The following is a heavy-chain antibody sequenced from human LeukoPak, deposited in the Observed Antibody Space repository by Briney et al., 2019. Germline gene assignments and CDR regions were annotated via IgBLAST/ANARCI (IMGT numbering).Heavy chain of an antibody. CDR2: IYYSGST. V-gene: IGHV4-59*01. D-gene: IGHD3-10*01. J-gene: IGHJ3*02. Sequence: MPSETLSLTCTVSGGSISSNYWSWIRQPPGKGLEWIGYIYYSGSTNYNPSLKSRVTISVDMSKNQFSLKLSSVTAADTAVYYCARDSGLLWFGESTPYAFDIWGQGTMVTVSS. CDR3: ARDSGLLWFGESTPYAFDI. CDR1: GGSISSNY.